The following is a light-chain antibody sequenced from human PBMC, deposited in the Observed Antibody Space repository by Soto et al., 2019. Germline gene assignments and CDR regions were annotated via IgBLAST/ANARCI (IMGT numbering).Light chain of an antibody. Sequence: DIQMTQSPSSLSASVGDRVTITCRASQGISNYLAWHQQKPGKVPKLLIYAASTLQSGVPSRFSGSGSGTDFTLTISSLQPEDVATYYCQKYNSALFTWTFGQGTKVDIK. CDR3: QKYNSALFTWT. CDR1: QGISNY. J-gene: IGKJ1*01. V-gene: IGKV1-27*01. CDR2: AAS.